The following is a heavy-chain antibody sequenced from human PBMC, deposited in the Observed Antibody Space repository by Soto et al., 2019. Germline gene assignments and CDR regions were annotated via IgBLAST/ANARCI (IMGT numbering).Heavy chain of an antibody. CDR2: IYYSGST. V-gene: IGHV4-61*05. CDR1: GDSISSRPSY. J-gene: IGHJ4*02. CDR3: VRSVILSGGSYKGLIRLHYFGT. Sequence: SETLSLTCSVFGDSISSRPSYWGWIRQHPGKGLEWIGYIYYSGSTNYNPSLKSRVTISVDTSKNQFSLKLGSVTAADTAMYYCVRSVILSGGSYKGLIRLHYFGTWGPGTLVTVSS. D-gene: IGHD3-3*01.